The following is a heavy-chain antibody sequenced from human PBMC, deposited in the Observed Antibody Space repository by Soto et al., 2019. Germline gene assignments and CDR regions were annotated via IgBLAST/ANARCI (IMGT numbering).Heavy chain of an antibody. Sequence: SETLSLTCAVYGGSFSGYYWSWIRQPPGKGLEWIGEINHSGSTNYNPSLKSRVTISVDTSKNQFSLKLSSVTAADTAVYYCARFPRYYGSGNPGDYWGQGTLVTVS. V-gene: IGHV4-34*01. J-gene: IGHJ4*02. D-gene: IGHD3-10*01. CDR2: INHSGST. CDR1: GGSFSGYY. CDR3: ARFPRYYGSGNPGDY.